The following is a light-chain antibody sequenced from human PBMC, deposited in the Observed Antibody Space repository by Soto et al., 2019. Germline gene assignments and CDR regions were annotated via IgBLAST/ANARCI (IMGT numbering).Light chain of an antibody. Sequence: QSALTHPASVSGSPGQSITISCTGTSSDVGSYNYVSWYRQHPGKAPQLLIYDVTHRPAGVSSRFSGSKSDNTASLTISWLQAEDEADYYCSSYTDTTTRYVFGSGTKLTVL. V-gene: IGLV2-14*03. CDR3: SSYTDTTTRYV. J-gene: IGLJ1*01. CDR2: DVT. CDR1: SSDVGSYNY.